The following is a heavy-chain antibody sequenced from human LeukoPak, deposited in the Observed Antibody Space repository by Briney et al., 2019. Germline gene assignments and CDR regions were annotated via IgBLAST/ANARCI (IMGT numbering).Heavy chain of an antibody. CDR1: GGSISSYY. J-gene: IGHJ6*03. V-gene: IGHV4-4*07. CDR2: IYTSGST. Sequence: SETLSLTCTVSGGSISSYYWSWIRQPAGKGLQWIRRIYTSGSTNYNPSLKSRVTISVDKSKNQFSLKLSSVTAADTAVYYCARAVVPAAIRSIDYYYYYMDVWGKGTTVTVSS. CDR3: ARAVVPAAIRSIDYYYYYMDV. D-gene: IGHD2-2*01.